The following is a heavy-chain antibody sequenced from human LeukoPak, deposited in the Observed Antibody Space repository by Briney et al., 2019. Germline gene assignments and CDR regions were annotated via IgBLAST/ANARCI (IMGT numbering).Heavy chain of an antibody. Sequence: GGSLRLSCAASGFTFSGYWMSWVRQVSGKGLEWVASIKQHGSEKYYVDSVKGRFTISRDNAKNSLYLQMNSLRAEDTAVYYCAREEYSYGFDYWGQGTLVTVSS. D-gene: IGHD5-18*01. CDR2: IKQHGSEK. J-gene: IGHJ4*02. V-gene: IGHV3-7*01. CDR1: GFTFSGYW. CDR3: AREEYSYGFDY.